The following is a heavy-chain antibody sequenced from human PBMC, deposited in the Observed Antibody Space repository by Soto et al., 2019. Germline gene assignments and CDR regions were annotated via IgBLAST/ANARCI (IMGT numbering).Heavy chain of an antibody. CDR2: ISAYNGNT. CDR1: GYTFSSYG. D-gene: IGHD3-3*01. J-gene: IGHJ4*02. Sequence: QVKLVQSGGEVKKPGASVKISCKASGYTFSSYGISWVRKAPGQGLEWMGWISAYNGNTNYAQKFQGRVTMTTDTSTSTAYMKLRSLRSDDTAIYYCARTLNEWLLGLEWGQGPLVTVSS. CDR3: ARTLNEWLLGLE. V-gene: IGHV1-18*01.